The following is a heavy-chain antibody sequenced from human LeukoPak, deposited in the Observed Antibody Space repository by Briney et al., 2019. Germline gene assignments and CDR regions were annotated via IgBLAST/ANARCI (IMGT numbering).Heavy chain of an antibody. J-gene: IGHJ4*02. Sequence: GGSLRLSCAASGFTFSSYAMHWVRQAPGKGLEWVAVISYDGSNKYYADSVKGRFTISRDNSKNTLYLQMNSLRAEDTAVYYCARDQSYWFDYWGQGTLVTVSS. CDR1: GFTFSSYA. D-gene: IGHD3-10*01. CDR2: ISYDGSNK. CDR3: ARDQSYWFDY. V-gene: IGHV3-30-3*01.